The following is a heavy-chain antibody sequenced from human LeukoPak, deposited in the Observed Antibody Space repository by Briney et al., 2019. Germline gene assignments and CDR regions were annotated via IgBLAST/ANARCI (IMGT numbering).Heavy chain of an antibody. CDR3: ARDRYCLFGSCYGDVFAL. CDR1: GFTVRSNY. CDR2: MYSGGST. D-gene: IGHD2-15*01. V-gene: IGHV3-53*01. J-gene: IGHJ3*01. Sequence: GGSLRLSCTASGFTVRSNYMSWVRQSPRKGLEWVSIMYSGGSTDYADSVKGRFIISRDHSKNTLYLQMNSLRAEDTTGYYCARDRYCLFGSCYGDVFALWGQGTMVTVSS.